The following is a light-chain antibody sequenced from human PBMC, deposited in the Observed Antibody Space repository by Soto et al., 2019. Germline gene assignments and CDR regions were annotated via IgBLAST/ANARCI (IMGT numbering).Light chain of an antibody. J-gene: IGLJ2*01. CDR3: CSFVRTNGLL. CDR1: SSDVGSYDL. V-gene: IGLV2-23*02. Sequence: QSALTQPASVSGSPGQSITISCTGTSSDVGSYDLVSWYQHHSGKAPKIIIYEVNERPSGISDRFSGSKSGNTASLTISGLQAEDEADYFCCSFVRTNGLLFGGGTKVTVL. CDR2: EVN.